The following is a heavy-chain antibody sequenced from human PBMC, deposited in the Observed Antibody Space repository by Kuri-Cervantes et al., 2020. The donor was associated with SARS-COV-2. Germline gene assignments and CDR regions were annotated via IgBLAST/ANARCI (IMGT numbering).Heavy chain of an antibody. D-gene: IGHD2-8*01. V-gene: IGHV3-23*01. CDR3: MLKRRSTPYYYYMDV. Sequence: GESLKISCTASGFTFGDYAMSWVRQAPGKGLEWVSAISGSGGSTYYADSVKGRFTISRDNSKNTLYLQMNSLRAEDTAVYYCMLKRRSTPYYYYMDVWGKGTTVTVSS. CDR2: ISGSGGST. CDR1: GFTFGDYA. J-gene: IGHJ6*03.